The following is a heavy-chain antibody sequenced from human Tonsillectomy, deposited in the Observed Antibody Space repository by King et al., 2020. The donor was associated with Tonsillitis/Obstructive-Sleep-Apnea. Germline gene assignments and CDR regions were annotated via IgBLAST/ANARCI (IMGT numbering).Heavy chain of an antibody. J-gene: IGHJ4*02. V-gene: IGHV3-53*01. CDR3: AKEYDWR. CDR2: LYSGGDT. D-gene: IGHD1-1*01. CDR1: GLTVSSSY. Sequence: VQLVESGGGLIQPGGSLRLSCAASGLTVSSSYMSWVRQAPGKGLEWVSTLYSGGDTYYADSVKGRFTISRDTPKNTLYLQMNSLRADDTAVYYCAKEYDWRWGQGTLVTVSS.